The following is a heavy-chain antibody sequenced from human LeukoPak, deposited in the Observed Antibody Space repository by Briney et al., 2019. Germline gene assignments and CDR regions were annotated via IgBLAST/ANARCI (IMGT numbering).Heavy chain of an antibody. V-gene: IGHV3-48*03. J-gene: IGHJ4*02. CDR1: GFTFSSYE. CDR2: ISTSASTI. Sequence: PGGSLRLSCAASGFTFSSYEMNWVRQAPGKGLEWVPYISTSASTIYYADSVKGRFTSSRDNAKNSLYLQMNSLRAEDTAVYYCARRGTSRSSYYFDYWGQGTLVTVSS. CDR3: ARRGTSRSSYYFDY.